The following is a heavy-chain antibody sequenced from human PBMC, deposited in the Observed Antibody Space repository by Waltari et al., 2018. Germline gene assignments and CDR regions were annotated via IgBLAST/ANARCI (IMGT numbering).Heavy chain of an antibody. V-gene: IGHV3-30-3*02. CDR2: ISYDGTTT. D-gene: IGHD2-2*02. J-gene: IGHJ4*02. CDR1: GFPSGGYA. Sequence: QVQLVESGGGVVQPGRSLRLSCAAAGFPSGGYALHWVRQAPGKGLEWVAIISYDGTTTYYADSVKGRFTLSRDNSKNTLYLQMNSLVFEDTAIYYCAKPDCTTTNCYTCTDWGQGALVTVSS. CDR3: AKPDCTTTNCYTCTD.